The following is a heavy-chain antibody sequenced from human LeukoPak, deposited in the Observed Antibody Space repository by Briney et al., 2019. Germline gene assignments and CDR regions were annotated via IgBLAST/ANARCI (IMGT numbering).Heavy chain of an antibody. V-gene: IGHV3-21*01. CDR3: ARDYDFYCSGGHCYSPRPSDY. CDR2: ISSSSTYV. Sequence: PSGTLSLTCAVSGGSISSSNWWSWVRQPPGKGLEWVSSISSSSTYVHYADSVKGRFTISRDNAKNSLYLQMNSLRAEDMAVYYCARDYDFYCSGGHCYSPRPSDYWGQGTLVSVSS. CDR1: GGSISSSN. D-gene: IGHD2-15*01. J-gene: IGHJ4*02.